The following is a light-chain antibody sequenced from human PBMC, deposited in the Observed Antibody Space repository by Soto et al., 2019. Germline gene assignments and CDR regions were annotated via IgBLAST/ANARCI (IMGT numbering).Light chain of an antibody. V-gene: IGKV3-20*01. CDR2: GTS. CDR1: QSVSSSS. Sequence: EVVMRQSPSTLSVSPGERATLSCRASQSVSSSSLAWYQQRPGQAPRLLIYGTSSRATGIPDRFSGSGSGTDFTLTISRLEPEDFAVYFCQRYGSPPLITFGQGTRLEIK. J-gene: IGKJ5*01. CDR3: QRYGSPPLIT.